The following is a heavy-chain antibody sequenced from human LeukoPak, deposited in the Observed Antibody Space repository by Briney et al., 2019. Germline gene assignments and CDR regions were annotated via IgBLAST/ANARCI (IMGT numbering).Heavy chain of an antibody. Sequence: SETLSLTCTVSGGSISSGSYYWSCIRLPAGKGLEWIGRIYTSGGTNYNPSLKSRVTISVDTSKNQFSLKLSSVTAADTAVYYCAGMDYGDKSFDYWGQGTLVTVSS. CDR2: IYTSGGT. D-gene: IGHD4-17*01. J-gene: IGHJ4*02. V-gene: IGHV4-61*02. CDR3: AGMDYGDKSFDY. CDR1: GGSISSGSYY.